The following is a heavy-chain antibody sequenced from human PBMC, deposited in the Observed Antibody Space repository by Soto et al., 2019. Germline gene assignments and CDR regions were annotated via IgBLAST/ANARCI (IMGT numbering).Heavy chain of an antibody. CDR3: ARGLFGQQWLVGFDT. D-gene: IGHD6-19*01. V-gene: IGHV1-69*01. Sequence: QVHLVQSGAEVKKPGSSVKVSCKASGGSFRNYIFAWVRQAPGQGLEWMGGTIPMFATAQYAQKLQGRVTITADESTNTVYMGLTSLRSDDTAVYYCARGLFGQQWLVGFDTWGQGTLVTVSS. CDR1: GGSFRNYI. J-gene: IGHJ4*02. CDR2: TIPMFATA.